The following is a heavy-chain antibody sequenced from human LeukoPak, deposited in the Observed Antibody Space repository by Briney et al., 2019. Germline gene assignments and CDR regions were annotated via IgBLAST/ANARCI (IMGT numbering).Heavy chain of an antibody. D-gene: IGHD5-18*01. J-gene: IGHJ4*02. CDR2: IWYDGRDK. Sequence: GGSLRLSCAASGFTFSGCGMHWVRQAPGKGLEWVAFIWYDGRDKYYTDSVKGRFTISRDNSKNTLYLQMNSLRAEDTAMYYCAKDPYSYGSYFDYWGQGTLVTVSS. CDR1: GFTFSGCG. V-gene: IGHV3-30*02. CDR3: AKDPYSYGSYFDY.